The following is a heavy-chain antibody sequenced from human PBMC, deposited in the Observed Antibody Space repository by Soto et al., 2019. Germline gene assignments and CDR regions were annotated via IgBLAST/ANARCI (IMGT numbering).Heavy chain of an antibody. CDR1: GYTFTGSY. D-gene: IGHD6-6*01. J-gene: IGHJ4*02. V-gene: IGHV1-2*02. CDR2: VNPNTGGT. CDR3: ARGGYSSSSPSDY. Sequence: ASVKVSCKASGYTFTGSYMHWVRQAPGQGLEWMGWVNPNTGGTNYAQKFQGRVTMTRDTSISTAYVELSRLSSDDTAVFYCARGGYSSSSPSDYWGQGTLVTVSS.